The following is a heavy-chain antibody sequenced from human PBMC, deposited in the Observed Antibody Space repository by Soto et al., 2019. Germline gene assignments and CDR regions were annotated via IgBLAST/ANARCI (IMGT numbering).Heavy chain of an antibody. V-gene: IGHV4-59*02. CDR2: IYFSGSP. Sequence: PSETLSLTCTVSGGSVRSYYWSWIRQPRGKGLEWIAFIYFSGSPNYSPSLKSRVTISLDTSKNQFSLKLSSVTAADTAVYYCARGHISHWSVFDYWGQGTRVTV. D-gene: IGHD3-3*01. CDR3: ARGHISHWSVFDY. CDR1: GGSVRSYY. J-gene: IGHJ4*02.